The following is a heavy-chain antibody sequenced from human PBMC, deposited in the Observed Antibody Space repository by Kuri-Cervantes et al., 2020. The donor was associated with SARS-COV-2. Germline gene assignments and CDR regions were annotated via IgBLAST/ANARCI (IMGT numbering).Heavy chain of an antibody. D-gene: IGHD5-18*01. V-gene: IGHV3-21*01. J-gene: IGHJ6*03. CDR2: TSSSSSYI. Sequence: GESLKISCAASGFTFSSYSMNWVRQAPGKGLEWVSSTSSSSSYIYYADSVKGRFTISRDNAKNSLYLQMNSLRAEDTAVYYCARDGGYSYGFDYYYYMDVWGKGTTVTVSS. CDR3: ARDGGYSYGFDYYYYMDV. CDR1: GFTFSSYS.